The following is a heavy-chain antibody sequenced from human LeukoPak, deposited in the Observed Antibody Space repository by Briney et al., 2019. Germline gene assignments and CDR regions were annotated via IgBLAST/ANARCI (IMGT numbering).Heavy chain of an antibody. V-gene: IGHV3-74*01. J-gene: IGHJ4*02. CDR3: ARPRGYSYGPFDY. Sequence: GGSLRLSCAASGFTLSGYWIHWVRHAPGKGLVWVARINPDGSITSYADSVKGRFTISRDNAKNTLYLQMNSLRAEDTAVYYCARPRGYSYGPFDYWGQGTLVTVSS. CDR1: GFTLSGYW. CDR2: INPDGSIT. D-gene: IGHD5-18*01.